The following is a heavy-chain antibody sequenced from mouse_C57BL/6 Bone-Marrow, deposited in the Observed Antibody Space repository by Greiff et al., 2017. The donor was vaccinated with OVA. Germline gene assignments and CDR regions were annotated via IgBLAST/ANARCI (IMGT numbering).Heavy chain of an antibody. V-gene: IGHV1-76*01. CDR2: IYPGSGNT. J-gene: IGHJ4*01. D-gene: IGHD2-3*01. Sequence: VQLQQSGAELVRPGASVKLSCKASGYTFTDYYINWVKQRPGQGLEWIARIYPGSGNTYYNEKFKGKATLTAEKSSSTASMQLSSLTSEDSAVYVCARHDGYPYYYAMDYWGQGTSVTVSS. CDR3: ARHDGYPYYYAMDY. CDR1: GYTFTDYY.